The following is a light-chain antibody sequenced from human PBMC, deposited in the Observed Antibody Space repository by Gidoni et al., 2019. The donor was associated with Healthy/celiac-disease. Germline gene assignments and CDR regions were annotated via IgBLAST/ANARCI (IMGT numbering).Light chain of an antibody. V-gene: IGLV3-1*01. CDR2: QDS. J-gene: IGLJ2*01. Sequence: SYELTQPPSVSVSPGPTASITCSGDKLGDKYACWYQQKPGKSPVLVIYQDSKRPSGIPERFSGSNSGNTATLTISGTQAMDEADYYCQAWDSISVVFGGGTKLTVL. CDR1: KLGDKY. CDR3: QAWDSISVV.